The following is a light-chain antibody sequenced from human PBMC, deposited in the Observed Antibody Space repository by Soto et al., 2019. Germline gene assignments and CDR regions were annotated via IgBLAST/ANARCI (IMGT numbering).Light chain of an antibody. V-gene: IGKV1-33*01. CDR2: DAS. J-gene: IGKJ2*01. CDR3: QQYDYLPYT. Sequence: DIQMPQSPSSLSASVGDRVTITCQASQDVSNSLNWYQHNPGKAPKLLIFDASTLETGVPSRFSGGGSGTAFTLTISRLQPEDLGTYYCQQYDYLPYTFGQGTKVEIK. CDR1: QDVSNS.